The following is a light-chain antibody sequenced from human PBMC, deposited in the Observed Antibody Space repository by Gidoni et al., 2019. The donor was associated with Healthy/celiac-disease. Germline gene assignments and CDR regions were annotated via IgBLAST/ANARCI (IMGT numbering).Light chain of an antibody. V-gene: IGKV3-15*01. CDR1: QSVSSN. CDR3: QQYNNWPPYT. J-gene: IGKJ2*01. CDR2: GAS. Sequence: EIVLTQSPATLSVSPGERATLSCSASQSVSSNLAWYQQKPGQAPRLLIYGASTRATGSPARFSGSGSGTEFTLTISSLQSEDFAVYYCQQYNNWPPYTFGQXTKLEIK.